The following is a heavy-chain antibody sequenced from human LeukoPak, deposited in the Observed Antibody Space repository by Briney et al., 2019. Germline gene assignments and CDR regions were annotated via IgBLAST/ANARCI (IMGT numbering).Heavy chain of an antibody. CDR1: GYTFTSYY. D-gene: IGHD3-22*01. CDR3: ARDTRGYYDSSGPTDY. Sequence: ASVKVSCKASGYTFTSYYMHWVRQAPGQGLEWMGIINPSGGSTSYAQKFQGRVTMTRDTSTSTVYMELSSLRSEDTAVYYCARDTRGYYDSSGPTDYWGQGTLVTVSS. CDR2: INPSGGST. J-gene: IGHJ4*02. V-gene: IGHV1-46*01.